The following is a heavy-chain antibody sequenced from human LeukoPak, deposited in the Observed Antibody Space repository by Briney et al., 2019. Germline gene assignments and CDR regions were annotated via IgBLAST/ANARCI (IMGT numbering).Heavy chain of an antibody. V-gene: IGHV4/OR15-8*01. CDR3: ARRRYNYGFDS. CDR1: GDSISSSNW. Sequence: SETLSLTCDVSGDSISSSNWWNWVRQPPGKGLEWIGGIYHSGSTNYNPSLKSRVTMSVDKSKNQFSLKLSSVTAADTAVFYCARRRYNYGFDSWGQGTLVTVSS. D-gene: IGHD5-18*01. J-gene: IGHJ4*02. CDR2: IYHSGST.